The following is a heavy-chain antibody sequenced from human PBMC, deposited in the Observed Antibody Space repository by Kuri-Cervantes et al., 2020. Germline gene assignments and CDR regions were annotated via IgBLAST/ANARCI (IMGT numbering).Heavy chain of an antibody. D-gene: IGHD2-21*02. CDR2: INSDGSST. Sequence: GESLKISCAASGFTFSSYWMHWVRQAPGKGLVWVSRINSDGSSTSYADSVKGRFTISRDNAKNTLYLQMNSLRAEDTAVYYCAKDQSVVVTNEYFQHWGQGTLVTVSS. V-gene: IGHV3-74*01. CDR1: GFTFSSYW. CDR3: AKDQSVVVTNEYFQH. J-gene: IGHJ1*01.